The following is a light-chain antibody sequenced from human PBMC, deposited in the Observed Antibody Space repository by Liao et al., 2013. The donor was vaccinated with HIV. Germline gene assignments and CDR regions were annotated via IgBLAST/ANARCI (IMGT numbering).Light chain of an antibody. J-gene: IGLJ2*01. Sequence: SYELTQPPSVSVSPGQTARITCSGDALPKQYAYWYQQKPGQAPVLLIYKDSERPSGIPERFSGSTSGNTVTLTISGTQAMDEADYYCQAWDSITAVFGGGTKLTVL. V-gene: IGLV3-25*02. CDR2: KDS. CDR1: ALPKQY. CDR3: QAWDSITAV.